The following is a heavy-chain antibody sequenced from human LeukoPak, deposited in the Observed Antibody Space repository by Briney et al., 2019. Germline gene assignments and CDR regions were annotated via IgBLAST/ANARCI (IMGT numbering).Heavy chain of an antibody. V-gene: IGHV1-8*01. J-gene: IGHJ4*02. CDR2: MNPISGNT. CDR1: GYTFTSYD. Sequence: GASVKVSCKAPGYTFTSYDINWVRQATGQGLEWMGWMNPISGNTGYAQKFQGRVTMTRNTSISTAYMELSSLRSEDTAVYYCARGFNSGWFDFDYWGQGTLVTVSS. CDR3: ARGFNSGWFDFDY. D-gene: IGHD6-19*01.